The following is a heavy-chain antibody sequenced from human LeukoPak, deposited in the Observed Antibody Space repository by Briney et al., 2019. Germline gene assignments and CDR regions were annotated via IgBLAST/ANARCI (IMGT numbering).Heavy chain of an antibody. J-gene: IGHJ5*02. D-gene: IGHD2-2*01. CDR1: GFTFSSYW. CDR2: IKQDGSEK. V-gene: IGHV3-7*01. Sequence: GGSLRLSCAASGFTFSSYWMSWVRQAPGKGLEWVANIKQDGSEKYYVDSVNGRFTISRDNAKNSLYLQMNSLRAGDTAVYYCARDDCSSISCYHNWFDPWGQGTLVTVSS. CDR3: ARDDCSSISCYHNWFDP.